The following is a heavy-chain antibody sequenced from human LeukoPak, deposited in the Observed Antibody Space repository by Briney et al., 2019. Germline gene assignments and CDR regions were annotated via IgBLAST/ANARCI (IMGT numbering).Heavy chain of an antibody. J-gene: IGHJ6*03. Sequence: GGSLRLSCAASGFTFSSYALSWVRQAPGKGLEWVSGISGSDGTTYYADSVKGRFTISRDNSKNTLYLQMNSLRAEDTAVYYCARNSVLRYLQWLVNYYMDVWGKGTTVTVSS. D-gene: IGHD3-3*01. CDR1: GFTFSSYA. CDR3: ARNSVLRYLQWLVNYYMDV. V-gene: IGHV3-23*01. CDR2: ISGSDGTT.